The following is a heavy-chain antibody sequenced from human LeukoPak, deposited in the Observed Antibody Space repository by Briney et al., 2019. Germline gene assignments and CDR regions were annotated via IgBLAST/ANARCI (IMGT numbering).Heavy chain of an antibody. Sequence: SETLSLTCAVYGGSISSYYWSWIRQPPGKGLEWIGYIYYSGSTNYNPSLKSRVTISVDTSKNQFSLKLSSVTAADTAVYYCARHGAVAGDYWGQGTLVTVSS. V-gene: IGHV4-59*08. D-gene: IGHD6-19*01. CDR1: GGSISSYY. CDR2: IYYSGST. J-gene: IGHJ4*02. CDR3: ARHGAVAGDY.